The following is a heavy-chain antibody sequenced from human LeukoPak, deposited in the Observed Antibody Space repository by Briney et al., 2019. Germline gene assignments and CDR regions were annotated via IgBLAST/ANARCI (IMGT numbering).Heavy chain of an antibody. Sequence: SETLSLTCTVSGGSINSYWSWIRQPAGKGLEWIGRISGSGTITYNPALQSRLSISIDTSKNQFSLKLMSVTAADTDMYYCARDSGSTGEVKFDPWGQGTLVTVSS. CDR1: GGSINSY. CDR2: ISGSGTI. CDR3: ARDSGSTGEVKFDP. J-gene: IGHJ5*02. V-gene: IGHV4-4*07. D-gene: IGHD3-10*01.